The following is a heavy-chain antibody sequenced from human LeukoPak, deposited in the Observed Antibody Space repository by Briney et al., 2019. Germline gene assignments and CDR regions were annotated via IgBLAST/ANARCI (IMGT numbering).Heavy chain of an antibody. Sequence: ASVKVSCKASGGTFSSYAISWVRQAPGQGLEWMGRIIPILGIANYAQKFQGRVTITADKSTSTAYMELSSLRSEDTAVYYCARILKRRLLWFGEFRYYFDYWGQGTLVTVSS. J-gene: IGHJ4*02. D-gene: IGHD3-10*01. V-gene: IGHV1-69*04. CDR1: GGTFSSYA. CDR3: ARILKRRLLWFGEFRYYFDY. CDR2: IIPILGIA.